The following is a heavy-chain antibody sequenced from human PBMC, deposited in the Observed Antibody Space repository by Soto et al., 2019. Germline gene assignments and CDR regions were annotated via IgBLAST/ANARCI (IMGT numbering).Heavy chain of an antibody. V-gene: IGHV1-2*04. CDR3: ARGLVVPGAYYFDY. Sequence: ASVKVSCKASGYTFTGYYMHCVRQAPGQGLEWMGWINPNSGGTNYAQKFQGWVTMTRDTSISTAYMELSRLRSDDTAVYYCARGLVVPGAYYFDYWVQGTLVTVSS. J-gene: IGHJ4*02. D-gene: IGHD2-2*01. CDR1: GYTFTGYY. CDR2: INPNSGGT.